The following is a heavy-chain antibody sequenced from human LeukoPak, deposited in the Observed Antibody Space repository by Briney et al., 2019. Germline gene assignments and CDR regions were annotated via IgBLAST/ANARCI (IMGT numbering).Heavy chain of an antibody. CDR3: ATTGGDIYYYYMDV. J-gene: IGHJ6*03. V-gene: IGHV1-3*03. CDR1: GYTFTSYT. D-gene: IGHD3-16*01. CDR2: INAGNGNT. Sequence: EASVKVSCKTSGYTFTSYTMHWVRQAPGQRLEWMGWINAGNGNTKYSQDFQGRVTITRDTSASTAYLELSSLKSEDTAVYYCATTGGDIYYYYMDVWGKGTTVTISS.